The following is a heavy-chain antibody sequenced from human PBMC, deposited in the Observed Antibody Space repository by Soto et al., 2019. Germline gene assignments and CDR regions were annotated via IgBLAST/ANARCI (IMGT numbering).Heavy chain of an antibody. D-gene: IGHD6-13*01. CDR3: ARGLNGYSSSWYSSPSWFDP. CDR2: INHSGST. J-gene: IGHJ5*02. V-gene: IGHV4-34*01. Sequence: SETLSLTCAVYGGSFSGYYWSWIRQPPGKGLEWIGEINHSGSTNYNPSLKSRVTISVDTSKNQFSLKLSSVTAADTAVYYCARGLNGYSSSWYSSPSWFDPWGQGTLVTVSS. CDR1: GGSFSGYY.